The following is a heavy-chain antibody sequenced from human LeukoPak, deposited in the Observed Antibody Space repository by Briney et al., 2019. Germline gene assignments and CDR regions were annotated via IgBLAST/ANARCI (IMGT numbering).Heavy chain of an antibody. CDR3: AKETRGSYSDY. D-gene: IGHD1-26*01. Sequence: QPGGSLRLYCAAPGFTFSSSGMHWLLQAPGKGLEWVAIIRYDGTSKYYADSVKGRFTISRDNSKNAVYLQMNSLRAEDTAVYYCAKETRGSYSDYWGQGTLVTVSS. CDR1: GFTFSSSG. V-gene: IGHV3-30*02. CDR2: IRYDGTSK. J-gene: IGHJ4*02.